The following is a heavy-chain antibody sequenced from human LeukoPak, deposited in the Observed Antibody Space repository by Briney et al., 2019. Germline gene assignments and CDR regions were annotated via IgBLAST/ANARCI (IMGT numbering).Heavy chain of an antibody. CDR1: GFTFSTYG. CDR3: ARTIGVVVPAARSRYYYYMDV. D-gene: IGHD2-2*01. CDR2: ITDGGGTT. Sequence: GGSLRLSCAASGFTFSTYGITWVRQAPGKGLEWVSAITDGGGTTYYADSVKGRFTISRDNSKNTLYLQMNSLRAEDTAVYYCARTIGVVVPAARSRYYYYMDVWGKGTTVTISS. V-gene: IGHV3-23*01. J-gene: IGHJ6*03.